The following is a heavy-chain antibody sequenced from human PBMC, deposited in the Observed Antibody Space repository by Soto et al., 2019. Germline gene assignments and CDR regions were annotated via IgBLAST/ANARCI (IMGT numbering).Heavy chain of an antibody. Sequence: ASVKVSCKAAGGTFTRYYMHWVRQAPGQGLEWMGIINPSGGSTSYAQKFQGRVTMTRDTSTSTVYMELSSLRSEDTAVYYCARRGIAASGYYYYGMDVWGQGTTVTVSS. V-gene: IGHV1-46*01. CDR3: ARRGIAASGYYYYGMDV. J-gene: IGHJ6*02. CDR1: GGTFTRYY. D-gene: IGHD6-13*01. CDR2: INPSGGST.